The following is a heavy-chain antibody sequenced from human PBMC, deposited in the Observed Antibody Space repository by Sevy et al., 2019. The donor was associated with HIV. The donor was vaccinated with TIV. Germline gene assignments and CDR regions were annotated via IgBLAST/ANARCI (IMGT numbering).Heavy chain of an antibody. CDR1: GFTFSDYY. CDR2: ISSSSSYT. V-gene: IGHV3-11*06. J-gene: IGHJ4*02. D-gene: IGHD6-13*01. Sequence: GGSLRLSCAASGFTFSDYYMSWIRQAPGKGLEWVSYISSSSSYTNYADSVKGRFTISRDNAKNSLYLQMNSLRAEDAAVYYYARCRIAAADYCFDYWGQGTLVTVSS. CDR3: ARCRIAAADYCFDY.